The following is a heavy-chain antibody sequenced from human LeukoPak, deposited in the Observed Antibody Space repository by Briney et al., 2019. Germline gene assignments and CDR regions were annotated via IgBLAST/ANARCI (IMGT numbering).Heavy chain of an antibody. V-gene: IGHV3-21*01. Sequence: PGGSLRLSCAASGFTFSSYSMNWVRQAPGKGLEWASSISSSSSYIYYADSVKGRFTISRDNAKNSLYLQMNSLRAEDTAVYYCARGSRSGYHEFFDYWGQGTLVTVSS. CDR1: GFTFSSYS. D-gene: IGHD3-3*01. CDR2: ISSSSSYI. CDR3: ARGSRSGYHEFFDY. J-gene: IGHJ4*02.